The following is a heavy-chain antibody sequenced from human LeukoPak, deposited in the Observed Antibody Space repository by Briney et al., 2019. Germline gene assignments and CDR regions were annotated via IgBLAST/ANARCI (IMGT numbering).Heavy chain of an antibody. J-gene: IGHJ4*02. CDR1: GGSFSGYY. V-gene: IGHV4-34*01. D-gene: IGHD1-26*01. Sequence: TASETLSLTCAVYGGSFSGYYWSWIRQPPGKGLEWIGEINHSGSTNYNPSLKSRVTISLDTSKNQFSLKLSSVTAADTAVYYCARGVNSGYFDYCGQGTLVTVSS. CDR2: INHSGST. CDR3: ARGVNSGYFDY.